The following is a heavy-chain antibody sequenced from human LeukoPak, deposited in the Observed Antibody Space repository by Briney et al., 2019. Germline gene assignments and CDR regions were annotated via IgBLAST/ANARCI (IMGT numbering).Heavy chain of an antibody. J-gene: IGHJ4*02. CDR3: ATTHDY. Sequence: GRSLRRYCAATGFTFSSYAMHWVRQAPGKGLEWVAVISYDGSNKYYADSVKGRFTISRDNSKNTLYLQMNSLRAEDTAVYYCATTHDYGCQGTLVTVSS. CDR1: GFTFSSYA. V-gene: IGHV3-30-3*01. CDR2: ISYDGSNK.